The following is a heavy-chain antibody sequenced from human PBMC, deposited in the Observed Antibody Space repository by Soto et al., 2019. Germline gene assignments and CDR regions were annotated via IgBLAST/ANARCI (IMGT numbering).Heavy chain of an antibody. Sequence: SETLSLTCTVSGGSISDDPYWSWIRQTPGKGLEWIGYIYHTGNTYYNPSLRSRVSISVDKSKSQFSLKLISVTAADTAVYFCARDEYQLLSSVSWFDSWGQGTLVTVSS. V-gene: IGHV4-30-4*01. D-gene: IGHD2-2*01. CDR3: ARDEYQLLSSVSWFDS. CDR2: IYHTGNT. CDR1: GGSISDDPY. J-gene: IGHJ5*01.